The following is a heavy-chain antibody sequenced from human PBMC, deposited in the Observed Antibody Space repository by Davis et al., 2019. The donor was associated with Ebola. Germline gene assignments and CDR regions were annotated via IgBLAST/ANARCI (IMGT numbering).Heavy chain of an antibody. D-gene: IGHD5-18*01. J-gene: IGHJ4*02. CDR2: INHSGST. Sequence: MPSETLSLTFAVYGGSFSGYYWSWIRQPPRKGLEWIGEINHSGSTNYNPSLKSRVTISVDTSKNQFSLKLSSVTAADTAVYYCARRGYSYGGLRPGSEFDYWGQGTLVTVSS. CDR1: GGSFSGYY. CDR3: ARRGYSYGGLRPGSEFDY. V-gene: IGHV4-34*01.